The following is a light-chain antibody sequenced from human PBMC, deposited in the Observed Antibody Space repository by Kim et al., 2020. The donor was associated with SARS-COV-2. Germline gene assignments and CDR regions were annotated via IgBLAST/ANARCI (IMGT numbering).Light chain of an antibody. Sequence: SPGDRATLSCRASQSVSSTYLAWFQQKPGQAPRLLIYGVSSRATVIPDRFSGSGSGTDFTLTISRLEPEDFAVYYCQQYGSSPRTFGQGTKVDIK. J-gene: IGKJ1*01. V-gene: IGKV3-20*01. CDR2: GVS. CDR1: QSVSSTY. CDR3: QQYGSSPRT.